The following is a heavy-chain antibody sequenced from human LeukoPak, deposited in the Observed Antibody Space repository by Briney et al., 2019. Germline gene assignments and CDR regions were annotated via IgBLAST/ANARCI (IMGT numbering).Heavy chain of an antibody. CDR2: INHSGST. Sequence: PSETLSLTSAVYGGSFSGYYWSWIRQPPGKGLEWIGEINHSGSTNYNPSLKSRVTISVDTSKNQFSLKLSSVTAADTAVYYCARSGGCSSTSCYQYNWFDPWGQGTLVTVSS. D-gene: IGHD2-2*01. CDR1: GGSFSGYY. CDR3: ARSGGCSSTSCYQYNWFDP. V-gene: IGHV4-34*01. J-gene: IGHJ5*02.